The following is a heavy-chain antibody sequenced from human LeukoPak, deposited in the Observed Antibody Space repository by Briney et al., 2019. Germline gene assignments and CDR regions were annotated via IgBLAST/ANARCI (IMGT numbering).Heavy chain of an antibody. CDR2: ISGSGGST. J-gene: IGHJ4*02. CDR3: AKDRITIFGVVIIGPLDY. Sequence: PGGSLRLSCAASGFTFSSYAMSWVRQAPGKGLEWVSAISGSGGSTYYADSVKGRFTISRDNSKNTLYLQMNSLRAEDTAVYYCAKDRITIFGVVIIGPLDYWGQGTLVTVSS. V-gene: IGHV3-23*01. CDR1: GFTFSSYA. D-gene: IGHD3-3*01.